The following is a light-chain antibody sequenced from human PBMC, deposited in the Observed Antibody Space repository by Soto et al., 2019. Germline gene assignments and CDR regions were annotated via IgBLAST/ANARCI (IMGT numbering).Light chain of an antibody. J-gene: IGKJ1*01. V-gene: IGKV1-5*01. CDR2: DAS. CDR3: QQYNSSLWT. CDR1: QSISSW. Sequence: DIQMTQSPSTLSASVGDRVTITCRASQSISSWLAWYQQKPGKAPKLLIYDASSLESGVPSRFSGSGSGTEFTPTISSLQPDDFATYYCQQYNSSLWTFGQGTKVEIK.